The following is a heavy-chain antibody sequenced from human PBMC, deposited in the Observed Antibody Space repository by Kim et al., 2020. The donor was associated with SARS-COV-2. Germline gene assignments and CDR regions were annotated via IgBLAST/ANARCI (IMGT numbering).Heavy chain of an antibody. CDR2: INGASTST. J-gene: IGHJ4*02. D-gene: IGHD3-10*01. CDR1: GFTFSSHA. V-gene: IGHV3-23*01. CDR3: AKKYYYASGRYFDVCDY. Sequence: GGSLRLSCATSGFTFSSHAMIWVRQAPGKGLEWVSSINGASTSTSHADSVKGRFTISRDNSKNTLYLQMNSLRAEDTGVYYCAKKYYYASGRYFDVCDYWGQGTLVTVSS.